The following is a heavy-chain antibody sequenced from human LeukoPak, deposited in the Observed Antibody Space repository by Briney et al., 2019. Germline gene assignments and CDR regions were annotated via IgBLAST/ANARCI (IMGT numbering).Heavy chain of an antibody. J-gene: IGHJ4*02. CDR1: GGSISSYY. CDR2: IYYSGST. V-gene: IGHV4-59*01. CDR3: ARDAIFGAFDY. Sequence: SETLSLTCTVSGGSISSYYRSWIRQPPGKGLEWIGYIYYSGSTNYNPSLKSRVTISVDTSKNQFSLKLSSVTAADTAVYYCARDAIFGAFDYWGQGTLVTVSS. D-gene: IGHD3-3*01.